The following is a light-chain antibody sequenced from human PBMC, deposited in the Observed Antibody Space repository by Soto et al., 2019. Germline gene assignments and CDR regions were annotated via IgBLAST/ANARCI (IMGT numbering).Light chain of an antibody. CDR2: DVS. V-gene: IGLV2-14*01. CDR1: SSDVGGYNY. CDR3: SSYTSSSTLYV. Sequence: QSALTQPASVSGSPGQSITISYTGTSSDVGGYNYVSWYQQHPGKAPKLMIYDVSNRPSGVPNRFSGSKSGNTASLTISGLQAEDEADYYCSSYTSSSTLYVFGTGTKVTVL. J-gene: IGLJ1*01.